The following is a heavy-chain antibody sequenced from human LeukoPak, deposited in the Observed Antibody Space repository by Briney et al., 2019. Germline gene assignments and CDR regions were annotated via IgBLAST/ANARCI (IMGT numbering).Heavy chain of an antibody. Sequence: ASVKVSCKASGGTFSSYAISWVRQAPGQGLEWMGVIIPIFGTANYAQKFQGRVTITADESTSTAYMELSSLRSEDTAVYYCARLRIQLWLTYFDYWGQGTLVTVSS. D-gene: IGHD5-18*01. J-gene: IGHJ4*02. V-gene: IGHV1-69*13. CDR3: ARLRIQLWLTYFDY. CDR2: IIPIFGTA. CDR1: GGTFSSYA.